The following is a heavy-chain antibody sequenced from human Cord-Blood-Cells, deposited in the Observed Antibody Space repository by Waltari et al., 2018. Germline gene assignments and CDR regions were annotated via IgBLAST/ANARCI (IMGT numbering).Heavy chain of an antibody. V-gene: IGHV4-4*07. D-gene: IGHD4-17*01. Sequence: QVQLQESGPGLVKPSVTLSLTCTVSGRSISSYNWSWIRQPAGKGLEWIGRIYTSGSTNYNPSLKCRGTMSEDTSKLQSSPKLSSVAAADTAVYYCARELRLYGDYLYFERWDLGTLVTFSS. CDR3: ARELRLYGDYLYFER. J-gene: IGHJ2*01. CDR1: GRSISSYN. CDR2: IYTSGST.